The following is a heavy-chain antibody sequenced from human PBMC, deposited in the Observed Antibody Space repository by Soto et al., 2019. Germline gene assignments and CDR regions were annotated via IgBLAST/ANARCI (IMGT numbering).Heavy chain of an antibody. Sequence: GASVKVSCKASGYTFTNYGISWVRQAPGQGLEWMGWINTYNGNTNHAQKLQGRVTMTTDTSTSTAYMELRSLRSDDTAVYYCARDLGGWEDYWGQGTLVTVSS. CDR2: INTYNGNT. CDR3: ARDLGGWEDY. CDR1: GYTFTNYG. D-gene: IGHD6-19*01. V-gene: IGHV1-18*01. J-gene: IGHJ4*02.